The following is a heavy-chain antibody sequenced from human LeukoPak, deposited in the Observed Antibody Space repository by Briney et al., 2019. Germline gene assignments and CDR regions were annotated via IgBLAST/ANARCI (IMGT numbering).Heavy chain of an antibody. CDR2: ISKDGSDK. Sequence: PGGSLRLSCAASGFTFSSYWMSWVRQAPGKGLEWVAVISKDGSDKYYPGSVGGRFTISRDNSKNTIYLQMDSLRAEDTAIYYCARDYWWNYDYWGQGTLVTVSS. CDR1: GFTFSSYW. D-gene: IGHD1-7*01. CDR3: ARDYWWNYDY. J-gene: IGHJ4*02. V-gene: IGHV3-30-3*01.